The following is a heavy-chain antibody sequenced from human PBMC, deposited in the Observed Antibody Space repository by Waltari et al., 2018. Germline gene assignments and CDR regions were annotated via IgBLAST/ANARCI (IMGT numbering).Heavy chain of an antibody. V-gene: IGHV3-23*04. CDR1: GFIFNNFA. Sequence: EVQLVESGGGLVQPGGSLRLSCATSGFIFNNFAISWVRQAPGRGREWVEATGDGGVATYYADSVKGRSSISRDDSKNTVYLQMNSLRVDDTALYYCARGAGELLPLDHWGQGTLVTVSS. CDR2: TGDGGVAT. J-gene: IGHJ4*02. D-gene: IGHD3-10*01. CDR3: ARGAGELLPLDH.